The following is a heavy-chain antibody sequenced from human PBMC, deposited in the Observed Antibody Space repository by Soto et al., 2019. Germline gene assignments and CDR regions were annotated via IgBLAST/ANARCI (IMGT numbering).Heavy chain of an antibody. J-gene: IGHJ6*02. D-gene: IGHD3-3*01. CDR2: IIPIFGTA. CDR3: ARSIFGVFIPLNPYYYYGMDV. Sequence: SVKVSCKASGGTFSSYAISWVRQAPGQGLEWMGGIIPIFGTANYAQKFQGRVTITADKSTSTAYMELSSLRSEDTAVYYCARSIFGVFIPLNPYYYYGMDVWGQGTTVTVSS. V-gene: IGHV1-69*06. CDR1: GGTFSSYA.